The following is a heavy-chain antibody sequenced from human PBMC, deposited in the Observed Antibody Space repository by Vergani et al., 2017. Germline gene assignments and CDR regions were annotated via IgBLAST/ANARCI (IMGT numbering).Heavy chain of an antibody. D-gene: IGHD2-2*01. CDR3: AKDIIVVVPAAFGY. CDR2: IKSKTDGGTT. J-gene: IGHJ4*02. CDR1: GFTFSNAW. Sequence: EVQLVESGGGLVKPGGSLRLSCAASGFTFSNAWMSWVRQAPGKGLEWVGRIKSKTDGGTTDYAAPVKGRFTISRDDSKNTLYLQMNSLRAEDTAVYYCAKDIIVVVPAAFGYWGQGTLVTVSS. V-gene: IGHV3-15*01.